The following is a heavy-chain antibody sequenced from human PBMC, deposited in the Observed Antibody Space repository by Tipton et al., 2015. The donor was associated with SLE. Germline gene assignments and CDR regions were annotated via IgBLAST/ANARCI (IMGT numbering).Heavy chain of an antibody. J-gene: IGHJ5*02. CDR1: GYSISSGYY. V-gene: IGHV4-38-2*02. CDR2: IYHSGST. D-gene: IGHD1-26*01. CDR3: ARDLGEWELQAAWFDP. Sequence: TLSLTCTVSGYSISSGYYWGWIRQPPGKGLEWIGSIYHSGSTYYNPSLKSRVTISVDTSKNQFSLKLSSVTAADTAVYCCARDLGEWELQAAWFDPWGQGTLVTVSS.